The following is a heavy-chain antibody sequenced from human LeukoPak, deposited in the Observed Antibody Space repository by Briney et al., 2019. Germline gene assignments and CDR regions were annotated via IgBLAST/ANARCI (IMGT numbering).Heavy chain of an antibody. CDR3: VRDRELTY. V-gene: IGHV4-4*08. D-gene: IGHD3-10*01. CDR2: VYSSGNT. J-gene: IGHJ4*02. Sequence: KTSETLSLTCTVSDGSISIYYWSWIRKPPGKGLEWIGYVYSSGNTNYSPSLKGRAIISADTSKNQFSLKLTSVTAADTAVYYCVRDRELTYWGQGILVTVSS. CDR1: DGSISIYY.